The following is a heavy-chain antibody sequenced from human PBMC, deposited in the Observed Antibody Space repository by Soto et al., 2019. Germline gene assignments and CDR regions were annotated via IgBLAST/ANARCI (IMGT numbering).Heavy chain of an antibody. Sequence: PSETLSLTCTVSGGSISSGGYYWSWIRQHPGKGLEWIGYIYYSGSTYYNPSLKSRVTISVDTSKNQFSLKLSSVTAADTAVYYCARGRLTSGYDPYDYWGQGTLVTVSS. CDR2: IYYSGST. V-gene: IGHV4-31*03. CDR1: GGSISSGGYY. D-gene: IGHD5-12*01. J-gene: IGHJ4*02. CDR3: ARGRLTSGYDPYDY.